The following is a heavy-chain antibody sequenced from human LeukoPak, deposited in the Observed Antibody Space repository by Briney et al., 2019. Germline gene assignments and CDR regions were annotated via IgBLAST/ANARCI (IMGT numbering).Heavy chain of an antibody. CDR1: GFTFSIYS. V-gene: IGHV3-23*01. J-gene: IGHJ4*02. CDR2: VDT. CDR3: AKGGGSHYDFWSGGFDY. Sequence: GGSLRLSCAASGFTFSIYSKSWVRQAPGKGLEWVSSVDTYYADSVKGRFTISRDNSKNTLYLQMNSLRAEDTAVYYCAKGGGSHYDFWSGGFDYWGQGTLVTVSS. D-gene: IGHD3-3*01.